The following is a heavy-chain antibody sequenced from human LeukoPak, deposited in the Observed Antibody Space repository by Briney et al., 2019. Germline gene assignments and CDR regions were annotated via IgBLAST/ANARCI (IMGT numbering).Heavy chain of an antibody. CDR3: ARDTPPDY. CDR1: GFTFSSYA. J-gene: IGHJ4*02. Sequence: GGSLRLSCAASGFTFSSYAMHWVRQAPGKGLEWVSVVSSGGSTYYADSVKGRFIISRDNSKNTLYLQMNSLRAEDTAVYYCARDTPPDYWGQGALVTVSS. V-gene: IGHV3-53*01. CDR2: VSSGGST.